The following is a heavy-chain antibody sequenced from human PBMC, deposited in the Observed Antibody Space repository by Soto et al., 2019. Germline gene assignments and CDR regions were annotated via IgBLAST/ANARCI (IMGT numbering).Heavy chain of an antibody. CDR2: ISGSGGYT. D-gene: IGHD3-10*01. CDR1: GLTFSSYA. J-gene: IGHJ4*02. CDR3: AKRFRGVLLNPEVD. Sequence: EVQLLESGGDLVQPGGSLRLSCAASGLTFSSYAMSWVRQAPGKGLEWFSVISGSGGYTDYADSVKGRFTISRDNSKNTLYLQMNSLRAEDTALYYCAKRFRGVLLNPEVDWGQGTLVTVSS. V-gene: IGHV3-23*01.